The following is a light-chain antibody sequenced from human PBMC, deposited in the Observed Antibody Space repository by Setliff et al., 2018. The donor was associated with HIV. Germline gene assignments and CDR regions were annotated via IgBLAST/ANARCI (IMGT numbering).Light chain of an antibody. CDR1: SSDVGGYNH. CDR2: EVN. Sequence: QSALTQPASVSGSPGQAITISCTGTSSDVGGYNHVSWYQQHPGKAPKLMIYEVNNRPPGVSNRFSGSKSGNTASLTISGLQAEDEADYYCSSYTSSVSFVFGTGTKVTVL. CDR3: SSYTSSVSFV. V-gene: IGLV2-14*01. J-gene: IGLJ1*01.